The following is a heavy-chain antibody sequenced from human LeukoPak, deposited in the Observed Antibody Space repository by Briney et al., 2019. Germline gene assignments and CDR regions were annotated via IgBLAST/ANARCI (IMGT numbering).Heavy chain of an antibody. D-gene: IGHD3-10*01. CDR1: GGTFSSYV. CDR3: AREPESAITMVRGEVFDI. Sequence: PRASVKVSCKASGGTFSSYVISWVRQAPGQGLEWMGGIIPGFGTANYAQKFQGTVTITADVSATTVYMVLNSLRSEDTAVYYCAREPESAITMVRGEVFDIWGQGTMVIVSS. J-gene: IGHJ3*02. V-gene: IGHV1-69*13. CDR2: IIPGFGTA.